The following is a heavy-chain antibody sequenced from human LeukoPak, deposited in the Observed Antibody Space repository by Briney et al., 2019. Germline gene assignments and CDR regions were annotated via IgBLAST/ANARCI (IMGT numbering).Heavy chain of an antibody. CDR3: ARDVDFYASGSYSDY. CDR1: GSTFSNYG. V-gene: IGHV3-23*01. D-gene: IGHD3-10*01. CDR2: ISFSGGST. Sequence: GGSLRLSCAASGSTFSNYGMSWVRQAPGKGLEWVSAISFSGGSTFYADSVKGRFTISRDNSKDTMYLQMNSLRADDTAVYYCARDVDFYASGSYSDYWGQGTLVTVSS. J-gene: IGHJ4*02.